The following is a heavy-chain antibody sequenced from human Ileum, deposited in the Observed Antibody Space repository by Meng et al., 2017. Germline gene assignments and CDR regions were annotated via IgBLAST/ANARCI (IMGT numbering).Heavy chain of an antibody. V-gene: IGHV4-4*02. D-gene: IGHD4-23*01. Sequence: PLRWSGPGLVEPSGTLSLTCPGDGSPISVSNWGSWVRPPPGKGLEWIGEVFHRGDTNYNPSHKSRVSMSVDKSKNQFSLKLTSVTAADTAVYYCVRIDYGGDGIEIYNFDYWGLGTLVTVSS. CDR1: GSPISVSNW. CDR3: VRIDYGGDGIEIYNFDY. CDR2: VFHRGDT. J-gene: IGHJ4*02.